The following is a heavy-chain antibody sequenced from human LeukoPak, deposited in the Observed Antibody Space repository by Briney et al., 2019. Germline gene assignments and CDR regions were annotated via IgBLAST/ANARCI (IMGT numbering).Heavy chain of an antibody. V-gene: IGHV1-2*02. Sequence: ASVKVSSTPSRYTFTGYYMHWVRQAPGEGLEWIGWINPNSGGTNYAQKLQGRVTMTRDTSISTAYMELSRLRSDDTAVYYCARALQLWSPPFDYWGQGTLVTVSS. CDR3: ARALQLWSPPFDY. D-gene: IGHD5-18*01. CDR1: RYTFTGYY. CDR2: INPNSGGT. J-gene: IGHJ4*02.